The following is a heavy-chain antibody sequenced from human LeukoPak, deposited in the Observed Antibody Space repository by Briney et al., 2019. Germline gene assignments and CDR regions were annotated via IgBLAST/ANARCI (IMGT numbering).Heavy chain of an antibody. CDR3: AKPGRSGWFLVDY. D-gene: IGHD6-19*01. V-gene: IGHV3-23*01. J-gene: IGHJ4*02. CDR1: GFTFISYA. Sequence: GGSLRLSCAASGFTFISYAMSWVRQAPGKGLEWVSAISGGGGSTYYADSVKGRFTISRDNSKNTLYLQMNSLRAEDTAVYYCAKPGRSGWFLVDYWGQGTLVTVSS. CDR2: ISGGGGST.